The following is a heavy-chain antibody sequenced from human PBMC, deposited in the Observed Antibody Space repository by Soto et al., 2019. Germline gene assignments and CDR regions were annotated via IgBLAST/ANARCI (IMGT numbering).Heavy chain of an antibody. V-gene: IGHV3-74*01. Sequence: GGSLRLSCSVSGFTFSAYWIHWVRQVPGKGLTWVSRISDDGSTATYADSVKGRFVISRDNAKNSLYLEMNTLRAGDSGLYYCARGPRVSSTGTGAHWGRGTLVTVSS. J-gene: IGHJ4*02. CDR1: GFTFSAYW. D-gene: IGHD1-1*01. CDR3: ARGPRVSSTGTGAH. CDR2: ISDDGSTA.